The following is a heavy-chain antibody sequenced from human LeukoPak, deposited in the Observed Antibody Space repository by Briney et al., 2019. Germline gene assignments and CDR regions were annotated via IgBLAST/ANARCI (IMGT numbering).Heavy chain of an antibody. CDR1: GYTLTELS. J-gene: IGHJ4*02. D-gene: IGHD6-13*01. V-gene: IGHV1-24*01. Sequence: ASVKVSCKVPGYTLTELSMHWVRQAPGKGLEWMGGFDPEDGETIYAQKFQGRVTMTEDTSTDTAYMELSSLRSEDTAVYYCATSIAAAGYFDYWGQGTLVTVSS. CDR3: ATSIAAAGYFDY. CDR2: FDPEDGET.